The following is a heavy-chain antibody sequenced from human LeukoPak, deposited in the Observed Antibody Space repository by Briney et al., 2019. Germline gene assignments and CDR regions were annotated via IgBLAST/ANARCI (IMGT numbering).Heavy chain of an antibody. J-gene: IGHJ6*03. V-gene: IGHV4-59*01. D-gene: IGHD3-10*01. CDR3: AGGRRDSGSYGSFVYYYYYYMDV. CDR1: GGSISSYY. CDR2: IYYSGST. Sequence: SETLSLTCTVSGGSISSYYWSWIRQPPGKGLEWIGYIYYSGSTNYNPSLKSRVTISVDTSKNQFSLKLSSVTAADTAVYYCAGGRRDSGSYGSFVYYYYYYMDVWGKGTTVTVS.